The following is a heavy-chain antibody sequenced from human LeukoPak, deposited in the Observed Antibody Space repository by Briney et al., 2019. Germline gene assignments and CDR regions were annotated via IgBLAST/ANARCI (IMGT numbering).Heavy chain of an antibody. V-gene: IGHV3-23*01. CDR2: ISGSGGST. CDR3: AKGWKVTAILGFDY. Sequence: AGGSPRLSCAASGFTLSSYAMSWVRQAPGKGLEWVSAISGSGGSTYYADSVKGRFTISRDNSKNTLYLQMNSLRAEDTAVYYCAKGWKVTAILGFDYWGQGTLVTVSS. D-gene: IGHD2-21*02. CDR1: GFTLSSYA. J-gene: IGHJ4*02.